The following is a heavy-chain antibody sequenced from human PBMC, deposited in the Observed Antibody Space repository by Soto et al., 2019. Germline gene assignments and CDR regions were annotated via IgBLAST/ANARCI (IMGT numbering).Heavy chain of an antibody. V-gene: IGHV1-3*01. D-gene: IGHD5-18*01. CDR1: GYTFTSYA. CDR3: ARDRSGSYGYGSVAAAARYNWFDP. J-gene: IGHJ5*02. Sequence: ASVKVSCKASGYTFTSYAMHWVRQAPGQRLEWMGWINAGNGNTKYSQKFQGRVTITRDTSAGTAYMELSSLRSEDTAVYYCARDRSGSYGYGSVAAAARYNWFDPWGQGTLVTVSS. CDR2: INAGNGNT.